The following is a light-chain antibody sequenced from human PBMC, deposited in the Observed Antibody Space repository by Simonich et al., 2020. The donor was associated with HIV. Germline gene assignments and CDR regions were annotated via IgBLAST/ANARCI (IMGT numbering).Light chain of an antibody. CDR2: AAS. CDR3: QQSYSTPRT. CDR1: QRISSY. V-gene: IGKV1-39*01. J-gene: IGKJ1*01. Sequence: DIQMTQSPSSLSASVGDRVTITCRASQRISSYLNWYQQKPGKAPKLLIYAASSVQSGVPARCSGSGSGTDFTLTISSLQPEDVATYYCQQSYSTPRTFGQGTKVEIK.